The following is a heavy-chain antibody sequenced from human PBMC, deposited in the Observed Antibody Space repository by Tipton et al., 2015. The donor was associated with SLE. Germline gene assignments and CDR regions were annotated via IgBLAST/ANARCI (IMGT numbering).Heavy chain of an antibody. D-gene: IGHD3-16*01. V-gene: IGHV1-18*01. CDR1: GGTFSSYA. Sequence: QLVQSGAEVKKPGSSVKVSCKASGGTFSSYAITWVRQAPGQGLEWMGWISGYDGKTEYSQNFRGRVTMATDTSTSTGYMELGSLTSDDTAVYYCARQGPRPYYYYGMDVWGQGTTVIVSS. CDR3: ARQGPRPYYYYGMDV. CDR2: ISGYDGKT. J-gene: IGHJ6*02.